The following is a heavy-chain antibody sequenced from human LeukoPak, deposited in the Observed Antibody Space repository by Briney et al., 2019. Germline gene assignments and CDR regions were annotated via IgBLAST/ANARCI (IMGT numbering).Heavy chain of an antibody. CDR1: GGSISSYY. D-gene: IGHD3-10*01. Sequence: KPSETLSLTCTVSGGSISSYYWSWIRQPPGKGLEWIGYIYYSGSTNYNPSLKSRVTISVDTSKNQFSLKLSSVTAADTAVYYCARVSPVRRLSYVDVWGKGTTVTVSS. J-gene: IGHJ6*03. CDR2: IYYSGST. CDR3: ARVSPVRRLSYVDV. V-gene: IGHV4-59*01.